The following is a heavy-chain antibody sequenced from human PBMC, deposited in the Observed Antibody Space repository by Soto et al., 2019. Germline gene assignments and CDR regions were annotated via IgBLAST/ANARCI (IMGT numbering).Heavy chain of an antibody. CDR1: GGTFSSYA. Sequence: QVQLVQSGAEVQKPGSSVKVSCKASGGTFSSYAISWVRQAPGQGLEWMGGIIPIFGTANYAQKFQGRVTITADESTSTAYMELSSLRSEDTAVYYCAREGGNSGYENDAFDIWGQGTMVTVSS. CDR2: IIPIFGTA. J-gene: IGHJ3*02. V-gene: IGHV1-69*01. D-gene: IGHD5-12*01. CDR3: AREGGNSGYENDAFDI.